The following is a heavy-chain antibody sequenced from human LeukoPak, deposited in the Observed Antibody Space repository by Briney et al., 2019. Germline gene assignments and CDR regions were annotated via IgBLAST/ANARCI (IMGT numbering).Heavy chain of an antibody. J-gene: IGHJ4*02. CDR3: ARETKLMGYSSGLGFNY. V-gene: IGHV4-59*01. CDR1: GSSISSWY. CDR2: IYDSGNT. Sequence: SETLSLTCTVSGSSISSWYWSWIRQPPGKGLEWIGYIYDSGNTNYNPSLKTRVTISADTSKNQLSLNLTSVTAADTAVYYCARETKLMGYSSGLGFNYWGQGTLVTVSS. D-gene: IGHD6-19*01.